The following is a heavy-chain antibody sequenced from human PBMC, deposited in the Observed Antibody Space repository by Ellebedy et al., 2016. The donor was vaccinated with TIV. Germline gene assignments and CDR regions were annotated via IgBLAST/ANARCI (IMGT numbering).Heavy chain of an antibody. CDR3: AGSEIQDYGSGPFDY. V-gene: IGHV3-30*03. D-gene: IGHD3-10*01. Sequence: GESLKISCAASGFTFSSYGMHWVRQAPGKGLEWVAVISYDGSNKYYADSVKGRFTISRDNSKNTLYLQMNSLRAEDTAVYYCAGSEIQDYGSGPFDYWGQGTLVTISS. CDR1: GFTFSSYG. CDR2: ISYDGSNK. J-gene: IGHJ4*02.